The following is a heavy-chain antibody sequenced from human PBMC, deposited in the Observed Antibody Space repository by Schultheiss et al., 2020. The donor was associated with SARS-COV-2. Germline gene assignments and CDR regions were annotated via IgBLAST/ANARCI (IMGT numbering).Heavy chain of an antibody. D-gene: IGHD1-7*01. CDR1: GFTFSSYS. Sequence: GGSLRLSCAASGFTFSSYSMNWVRQAPGKGLEWVSSISSSSSYIYYADSVKGRFTISRDNAKNSLYLQMNSLRAEDTAVYYCARDNWNYDQRADYWGQGTLVTVSS. J-gene: IGHJ4*02. V-gene: IGHV3-21*01. CDR2: ISSSSSYI. CDR3: ARDNWNYDQRADY.